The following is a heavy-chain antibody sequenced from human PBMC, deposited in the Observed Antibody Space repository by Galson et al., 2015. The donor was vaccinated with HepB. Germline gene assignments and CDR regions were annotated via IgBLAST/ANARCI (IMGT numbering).Heavy chain of an antibody. Sequence: SVKVSCKASGGTFSSYAISWVRQAPGQGLEWMGGIIPIFGTANYAQKFQGRVTITADEPTSTAYMELSSLRSEDTAVYYCARDPGTDFWSGSGRDAFDIWGQGTMVTVSS. J-gene: IGHJ3*02. CDR2: IIPIFGTA. CDR1: GGTFSSYA. CDR3: ARDPGTDFWSGSGRDAFDI. D-gene: IGHD3-3*01. V-gene: IGHV1-69*13.